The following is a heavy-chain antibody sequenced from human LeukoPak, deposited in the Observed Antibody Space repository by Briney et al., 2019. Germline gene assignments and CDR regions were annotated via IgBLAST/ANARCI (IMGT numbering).Heavy chain of an antibody. J-gene: IGHJ5*02. D-gene: IGHD6-19*01. CDR1: GYTSTNYG. CDR2: ISINRGNT. Sequence: ASVKVSCKASGYTSTNYGISWVRQAPGQGLEWMGWISINRGNTNYAQKFQGRVSMTTDTSTSTAYMELRGLRSDDTAMYYCASDVGITVADSFDPWGQGTLVTVSS. V-gene: IGHV1-18*01. CDR3: ASDVGITVADSFDP.